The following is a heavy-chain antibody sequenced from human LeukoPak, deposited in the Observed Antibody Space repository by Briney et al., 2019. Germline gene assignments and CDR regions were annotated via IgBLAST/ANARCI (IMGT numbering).Heavy chain of an antibody. CDR1: GDAFSTYV. V-gene: IGHV1-69*04. J-gene: IGHJ4*02. CDR3: ARRIGERFSAHEYFDS. Sequence: SVKVSCKASGDAFSTYVFTWVRQAPGQGLEWMGRIIPIVNMVDYAEEFQGRVSITADKSTSTAYMEVSGLRSEDTAVYYCARRIGERFSAHEYFDSWSQGTQVTVSS. D-gene: IGHD5-12*01. CDR2: IIPIVNMV.